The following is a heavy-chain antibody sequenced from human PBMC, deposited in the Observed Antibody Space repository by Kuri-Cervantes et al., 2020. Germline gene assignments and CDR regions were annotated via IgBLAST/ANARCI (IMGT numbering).Heavy chain of an antibody. Sequence: GESLKISCAASGFTFSSYAMHWVRQAPGKGLEWVSSISSSSSYIYYADSVKGRFTISRDNAKNSLYLQMNSLRAEDTAVYYCAKVSGKASPFDYWGQGTLVTVSS. V-gene: IGHV3-21*01. J-gene: IGHJ4*02. CDR2: ISSSSSYI. D-gene: IGHD4-23*01. CDR1: GFTFSSYA. CDR3: AKVSGKASPFDY.